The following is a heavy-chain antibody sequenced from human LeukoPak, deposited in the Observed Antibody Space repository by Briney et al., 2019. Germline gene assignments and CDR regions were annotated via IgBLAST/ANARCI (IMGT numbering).Heavy chain of an antibody. V-gene: IGHV3-23*01. D-gene: IGHD3-10*01. CDR1: GFSFSSYG. CDR2: ISGSGGST. Sequence: GGSLRLSCVGSGFSFSSYGMSWVRQAPGKGLGWVSGISGSGGSTYYADSVKGRFTISRDNSKSTLHLQMNSLRAEDTAVYYCAKEMVRGVVQDWGQGTLVTVSS. J-gene: IGHJ1*01. CDR3: AKEMVRGVVQD.